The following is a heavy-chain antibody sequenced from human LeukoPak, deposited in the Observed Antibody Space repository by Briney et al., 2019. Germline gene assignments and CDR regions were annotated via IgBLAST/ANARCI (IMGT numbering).Heavy chain of an antibody. CDR1: GFIFSNAW. Sequence: GGSLRLSCVVSGFIFSNAWLTWVRQAPGKGLEWVGRIKSKTDGETTDYAAPVKGRFTISRDGSKNTLYLQMNSLKTEDTAVYYCTTDHDYGDYAPQVAWGQGTLVTVSS. D-gene: IGHD4-17*01. CDR3: TTDHDYGDYAPQVA. V-gene: IGHV3-15*01. J-gene: IGHJ5*02. CDR2: IKSKTDGETT.